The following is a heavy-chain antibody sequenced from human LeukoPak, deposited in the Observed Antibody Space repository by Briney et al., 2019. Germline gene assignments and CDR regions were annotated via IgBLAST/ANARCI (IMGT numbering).Heavy chain of an antibody. CDR2: INPHSGGT. J-gene: IGHJ2*01. Sequence: ASVKVSCKASGYMLTTYGISWVRQAPGQGLEWMGWINPHSGGTNYAQKFQGRVAMTRDTSISTAYMELSSLRSEDTAVYYCATTPPKDIVVVVAATRATYWYFDLWGRGTLVTVSS. CDR1: GYMLTTYG. V-gene: IGHV1-2*02. CDR3: ATTPPKDIVVVVAATRATYWYFDL. D-gene: IGHD2-15*01.